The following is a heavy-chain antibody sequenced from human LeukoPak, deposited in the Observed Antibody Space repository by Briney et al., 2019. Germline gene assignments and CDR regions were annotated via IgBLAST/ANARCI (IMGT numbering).Heavy chain of an antibody. CDR1: GFTLSSAW. V-gene: IGHV3-15*01. J-gene: IGHJ1*01. CDR2: SKSKTDGGTT. D-gene: IGHD2-2*01. CDR3: ARDPLPAAIEYFQH. Sequence: GGSLRLSCAGSGFTLSSAWMTWVRQAPGKGLEWVGLSKSKTDGGTTDYAAPVKGRFTISRDDSKNTLYLQMNSLRAEDTAVYYCARDPLPAAIEYFQHWGQGTLVTVSS.